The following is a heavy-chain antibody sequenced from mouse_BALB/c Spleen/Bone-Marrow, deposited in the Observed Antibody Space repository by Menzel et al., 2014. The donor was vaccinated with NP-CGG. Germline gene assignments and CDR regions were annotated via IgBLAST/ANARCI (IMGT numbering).Heavy chain of an antibody. CDR3: ATGNAMEY. J-gene: IGHJ4*01. CDR2: ISYSGST. D-gene: IGHD4-1*01. V-gene: IGHV3-8*02. Sequence: EVKLMESGPSLVKPSQTLSLTCSVTGDSITCGYWDWIRKFPGNKLEYMGYISYSGSTYYNPSLKSRISITRDTSMNQYYLQLNSVTTEDTATYYCATGNAMEYWGQGTSVTVSS. CDR1: GDSITCGY.